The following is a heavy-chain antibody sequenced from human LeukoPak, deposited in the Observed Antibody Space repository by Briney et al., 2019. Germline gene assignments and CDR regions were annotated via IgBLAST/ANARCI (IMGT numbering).Heavy chain of an antibody. CDR3: ARENYGDDGALDY. Sequence: PGGSLRLSCAASGFTFNTYGMHWVRQAPGKGPEGVAFIRSDGNKKYYADSVKGRFTISRDNSKNTLYLQMNSVRAEDTAVYYCARENYGDDGALDYWGQGTLVAVSS. CDR1: GFTFNTYG. CDR2: IRSDGNKK. V-gene: IGHV3-30*02. J-gene: IGHJ4*02. D-gene: IGHD4-17*01.